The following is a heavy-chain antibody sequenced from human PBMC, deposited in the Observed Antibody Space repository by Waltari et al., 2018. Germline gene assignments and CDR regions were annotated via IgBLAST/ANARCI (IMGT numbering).Heavy chain of an antibody. CDR2: FNPASGGP. D-gene: IGHD6-19*01. J-gene: IGHJ5*02. CDR3: AKSTSGWYNWFDP. V-gene: IGHV1-2*02. Sequence: QVQLVQSGAEVKKPGASVKVSCKASGATSSGNYIHGVQQAPGQGLEWMGWFNPASGGPTYAQKFQGRVTMSRDTSITTAYMELSSLRSDDTAVYYCAKSTSGWYNWFDPWGQGTLVTVSS. CDR1: GATSSGNY.